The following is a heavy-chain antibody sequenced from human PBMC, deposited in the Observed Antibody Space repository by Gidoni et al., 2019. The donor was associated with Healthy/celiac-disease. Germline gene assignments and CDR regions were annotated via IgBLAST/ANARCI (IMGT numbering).Heavy chain of an antibody. CDR3: ARDPASIRGSSGYYSSGIDY. J-gene: IGHJ4*02. D-gene: IGHD3-22*01. CDR2: INPSGGST. CDR1: GYTFTSYY. Sequence: QVQLVQSGAEVKKPGASVKVSCKASGYTFTSYYMHWVRQAPGQGLEWMGIINPSGGSTSYGQKVQGRVTMTRDTSTSTVYMELNSLRSEDTAVYYCARDPASIRGSSGYYSSGIDYWGQGTLVTVSS. V-gene: IGHV1-46*01.